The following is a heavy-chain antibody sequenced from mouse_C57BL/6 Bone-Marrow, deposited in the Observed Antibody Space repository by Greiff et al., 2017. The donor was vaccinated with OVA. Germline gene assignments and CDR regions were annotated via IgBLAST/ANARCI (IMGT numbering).Heavy chain of an antibody. CDR3: ARGGSGSSDAMDY. V-gene: IGHV1-53*01. J-gene: IGHJ4*01. CDR1: GYTFTSYW. Sequence: QVQLQQPGTELVKPGASVKLSCKASGYTFTSYWMHWVKQRPGQGLEWIGNINPSNGGTNYNEKFKSKATLTVDKSSSTAYMQLSSLTSEDSAVYDYARGGSGSSDAMDYWGQGTSVTVSS. D-gene: IGHD1-1*01. CDR2: INPSNGGT.